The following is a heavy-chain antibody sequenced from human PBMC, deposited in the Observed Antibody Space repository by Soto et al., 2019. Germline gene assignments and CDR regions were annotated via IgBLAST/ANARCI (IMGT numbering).Heavy chain of an antibody. CDR2: IYHSGTT. J-gene: IGHJ2*01. Sequence: SETLSLTCAVYGGSFSGYYWSWIRQPPGKGLEWIGRIYHSGTTNHNPSLKSPVTISVDTSKNQFSLKLSSVTAADTAVYYCARHTVHYWYFDLWGRGTLVTVSS. CDR1: GGSFSGYY. V-gene: IGHV4-34*01. D-gene: IGHD1-1*01. CDR3: ARHTVHYWYFDL.